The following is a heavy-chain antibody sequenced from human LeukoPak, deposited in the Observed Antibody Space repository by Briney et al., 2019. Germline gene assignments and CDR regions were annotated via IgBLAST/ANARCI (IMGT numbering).Heavy chain of an antibody. D-gene: IGHD2/OR15-2a*01. CDR3: AKASALRNSNWFDP. Sequence: GSLRLSCAASGFTFSSYAMSWVRQAPGKGLEWVSAISGSGGSTYYADSVKGRFTISRDNSKNTLYLQMNSLRAEDTAVYYCAKASALRNSNWFDPWGQGTLVTVSP. V-gene: IGHV3-23*01. CDR1: GFTFSSYA. CDR2: ISGSGGST. J-gene: IGHJ5*02.